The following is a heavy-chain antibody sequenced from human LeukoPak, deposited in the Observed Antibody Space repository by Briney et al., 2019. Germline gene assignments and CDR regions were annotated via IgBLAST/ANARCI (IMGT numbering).Heavy chain of an antibody. CDR2: IYYSGST. CDR3: ARHSKRGNLSWIQLWLRAFDI. J-gene: IGHJ3*02. D-gene: IGHD5-18*01. CDR1: GGSISSSSYY. V-gene: IGHV4-39*01. Sequence: SETLSLTCTVSGGSISSSSYYWGWIRQPPGKGLEWIGSIYYSGSTYYNPSLKSRVTISVDTSKNQFSLKLSSVTAADTAVYYCARHSKRGNLSWIQLWLRAFDIWGQGTMVTVSS.